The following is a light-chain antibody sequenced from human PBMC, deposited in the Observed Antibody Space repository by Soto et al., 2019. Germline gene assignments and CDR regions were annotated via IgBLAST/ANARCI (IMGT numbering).Light chain of an antibody. Sequence: ASVGDRVTITCRASQDISNFLVWFQQRPGKVPKVLIYGASNLQSGVPPRFSGSGSGTDFTLAISSLQPEDSATYYCLQDINYPWTFGQGTKVDIK. CDR3: LQDINYPWT. J-gene: IGKJ1*01. CDR2: GAS. V-gene: IGKV1-6*01. CDR1: QDISNF.